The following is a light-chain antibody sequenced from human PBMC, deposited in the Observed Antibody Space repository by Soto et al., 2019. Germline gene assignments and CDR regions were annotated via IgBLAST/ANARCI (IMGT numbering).Light chain of an antibody. CDR1: PSLLSSSDTKNY. CDR3: QQYYNTPLA. J-gene: IGKJ4*01. CDR2: WAS. Sequence: DIVMPQSPDSLAVSLGERATINCSSSPSLLSSSDTKNYLTWYQQRPGQPPKVLIYWASNRESGVPDRLSGSGSGTDFTLTISSLQAEDVAVYYCQQYYNTPLAFGGGTKLELK. V-gene: IGKV4-1*01.